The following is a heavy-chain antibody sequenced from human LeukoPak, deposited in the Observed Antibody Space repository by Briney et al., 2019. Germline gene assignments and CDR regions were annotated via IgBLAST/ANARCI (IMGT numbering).Heavy chain of an antibody. Sequence: GGSLRLSCAASGFTFSSYSMNWVRQAPGKGLEWVSSISSSSSYIYYADSVKGRFTISRDNAKNSLYLQMNSLRAEDTAVYYCARGVTVTSPLHYWGQGTLVTVSS. V-gene: IGHV3-21*01. D-gene: IGHD4-17*01. CDR1: GFTFSSYS. J-gene: IGHJ4*02. CDR3: ARGVTVTSPLHY. CDR2: ISSSSSYI.